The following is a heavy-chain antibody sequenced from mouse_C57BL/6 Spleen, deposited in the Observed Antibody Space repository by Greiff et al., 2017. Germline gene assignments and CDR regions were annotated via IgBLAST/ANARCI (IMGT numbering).Heavy chain of an antibody. CDR3: ARSLITTVVAGDFDY. CDR2: INPSSGYT. Sequence: VQLQQSGAELAKPGASVKLSRKASGYTFTSYWMHWVKQRPGQGLEWIGYINPSSGYTKYNQKFKDKATLTADKSSSTAYMQLSSLTYEDSAVYYCARSLITTVVAGDFDYWGQGTTLTVSS. CDR1: GYTFTSYW. D-gene: IGHD1-1*01. J-gene: IGHJ2*01. V-gene: IGHV1-7*01.